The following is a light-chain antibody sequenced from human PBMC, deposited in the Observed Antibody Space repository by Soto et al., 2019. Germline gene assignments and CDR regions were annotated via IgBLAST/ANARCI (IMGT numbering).Light chain of an antibody. Sequence: DIQMTQSPSSLSASVGDTVTVTCRASQSVSGWLAWYQQKPGKAPKLLIYAASTLQSGVPARFSGSGSGTEFTLTINSLQSEDSAVYYCQQHNQWPITFGQGTRLEIK. CDR2: AAS. CDR3: QQHNQWPIT. V-gene: IGKV1-5*01. CDR1: QSVSGW. J-gene: IGKJ5*01.